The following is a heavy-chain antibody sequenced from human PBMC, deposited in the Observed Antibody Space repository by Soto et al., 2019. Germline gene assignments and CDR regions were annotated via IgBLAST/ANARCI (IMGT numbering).Heavy chain of an antibody. J-gene: IGHJ4*02. CDR3: ASGGLHGYTNGGLSYFHS. Sequence: EVHLLEYGGGLVQPGGSLRLSCAASELSSSNHAMTWVRQAPGKGLEWVSGISGTDGGAYYADSVKGRFTISRDNSRSTLYLQMNSLRVEDTAVYYCASGGLHGYTNGGLSYFHSWGQGTLVTVSS. CDR2: ISGTDGGA. V-gene: IGHV3-23*01. CDR1: ELSSSNHA. D-gene: IGHD5-18*01.